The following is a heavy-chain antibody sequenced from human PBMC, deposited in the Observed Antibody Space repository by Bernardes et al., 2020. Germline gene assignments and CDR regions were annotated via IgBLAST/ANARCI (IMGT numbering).Heavy chain of an antibody. V-gene: IGHV3-23*01. CDR1: GFTFNNYA. Sequence: GRTLRVSCEASGFTFNNYAMSWVRQAPGKGLEWVSSISGSGGSTYYADSVKGRFTISRDNSKNTLSLQMNSLRAEDTAVYYCAKQRSTRLRVPFDYWGQGTLVTVSS. CDR3: AKQRSTRLRVPFDY. CDR2: ISGSGGST. J-gene: IGHJ4*02. D-gene: IGHD2-8*01.